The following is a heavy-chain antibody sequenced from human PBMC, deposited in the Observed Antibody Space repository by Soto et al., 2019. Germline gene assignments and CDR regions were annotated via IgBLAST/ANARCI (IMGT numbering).Heavy chain of an antibody. Sequence: ASVKVSCKTSGFTFTTYYIHWVRQAPGQGLEWMGMIDPSGGSTTYAQKFQGRITMTSDMSTSTAYMELSSLRSEDTAVYYCARVPYDTTGYYAFWGQGTLVTVSS. CDR1: GFTFTTYY. CDR2: IDPSGGST. CDR3: ARVPYDTTGYYAF. V-gene: IGHV1-46*01. J-gene: IGHJ4*02. D-gene: IGHD3-22*01.